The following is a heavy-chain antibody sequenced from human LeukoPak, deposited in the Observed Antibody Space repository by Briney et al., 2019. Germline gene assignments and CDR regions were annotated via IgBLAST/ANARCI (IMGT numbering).Heavy chain of an antibody. CDR3: AKPRDIDSWAFDV. CDR1: GFTFSSFG. J-gene: IGHJ3*01. D-gene: IGHD2-15*01. Sequence: GGSLRLSCVASGFTFSSFGMHWVRQAPGKGLEWVAAISYDGRNKYYADSVKGRFTISRDNSKNTLNLQMNSLRTEDTAVFYCAKPRDIDSWAFDVWGQGTMVTVSS. CDR2: ISYDGRNK. V-gene: IGHV3-30*18.